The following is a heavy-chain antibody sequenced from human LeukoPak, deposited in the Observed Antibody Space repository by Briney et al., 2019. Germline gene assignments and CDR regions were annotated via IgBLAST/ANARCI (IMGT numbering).Heavy chain of an antibody. D-gene: IGHD3-10*01. V-gene: IGHV4-59*08. J-gene: IGHJ4*02. CDR2: IYYSGST. CDR1: GGSISSYY. CDR3: ARPRARTFYFDY. Sequence: PSETLSLTCTVSGGSISSYYWSWIRQPPGKGLEWIGYIYYSGSTNYNPSLKSRVTISVDTSKNQFSLRLSSVTAADTAVYYCARPRARTFYFDYWGPGTLVTVSS.